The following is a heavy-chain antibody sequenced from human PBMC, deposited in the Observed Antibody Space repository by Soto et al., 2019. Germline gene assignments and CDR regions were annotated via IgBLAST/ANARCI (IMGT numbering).Heavy chain of an antibody. Sequence: EVQLLESGGGLVQPGGSLRLSCAASGFTLTLSAMSWVRQAPGKGLEWVSSTSVSGGGTYYADSVKGRFTISRDASKNALYLQMNSLRAEDTAVYYCAKDYYFDSWGQGTLVTVSS. V-gene: IGHV3-23*01. J-gene: IGHJ4*02. CDR3: AKDYYFDS. CDR1: GFTLTLSA. CDR2: TSVSGGGT.